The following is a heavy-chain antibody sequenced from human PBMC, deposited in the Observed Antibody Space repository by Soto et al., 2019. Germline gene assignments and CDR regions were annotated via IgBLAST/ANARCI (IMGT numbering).Heavy chain of an antibody. CDR3: ARVAPGWGFGESYGPIGYGMDV. CDR1: GYTFTSYG. V-gene: IGHV1-18*01. D-gene: IGHD5-18*01. J-gene: IGHJ6*02. CDR2: ISAYNGNT. Sequence: QVQLVQSGAEVKKPGASVKVSCKASGYTFTSYGISWVRQAPGQGLEWMGWISAYNGNTNYAQKLQGRVTMTTDTSTSTAYMELRSLRSDDTAVYYCARVAPGWGFGESYGPIGYGMDVWGQGTTVTVSS.